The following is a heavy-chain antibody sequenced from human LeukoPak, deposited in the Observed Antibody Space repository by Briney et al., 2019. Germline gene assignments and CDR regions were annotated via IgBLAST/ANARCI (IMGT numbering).Heavy chain of an antibody. D-gene: IGHD2/OR15-2a*01. CDR2: IYTSGST. J-gene: IGHJ5*02. V-gene: IGHV4-61*02. CDR3: ARYFGPDVRWFDP. Sequence: SETLSLTCTVSGGSISSGSYYWSWIRQPAGKGLEWIGRIYTSGSTNYNPSLKSRVTISVDTSKNQFSLKLSSVTAADTAVYYCARYFGPDVRWFDPWGQGTLVTVSS. CDR1: GGSISSGSYY.